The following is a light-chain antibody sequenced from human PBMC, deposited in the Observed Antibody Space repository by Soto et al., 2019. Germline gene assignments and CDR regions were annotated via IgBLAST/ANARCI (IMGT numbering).Light chain of an antibody. Sequence: QSVLTQPRSVSGSPGQSVTTSCTGTNSDVGAYNYVSWYQQHPGKAPKLMLYDVSRRPSGVPDRFSGSKSGNTASLTISGLQAEDEADYYCCSYAGSSTWVFGGGTKLTVL. CDR3: CSYAGSSTWV. CDR2: DVS. CDR1: NSDVGAYNY. J-gene: IGLJ3*02. V-gene: IGLV2-11*01.